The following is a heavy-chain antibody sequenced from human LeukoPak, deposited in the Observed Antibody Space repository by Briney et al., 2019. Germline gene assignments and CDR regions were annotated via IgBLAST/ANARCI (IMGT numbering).Heavy chain of an antibody. V-gene: IGHV1-2*02. J-gene: IGHJ4*02. CDR1: GYTFTGYY. Sequence: GASVKVSCKASGYTFTGYYMHWVRQAPGQGLEWMGWINPNSGGTNYAQKFQGRVTMTRDTSISTAYVELSRLRSDDTAVYYCARARNVLLWFGELVVYWGQGTLVTVSS. CDR3: ARARNVLLWFGELVVY. D-gene: IGHD3-10*01. CDR2: INPNSGGT.